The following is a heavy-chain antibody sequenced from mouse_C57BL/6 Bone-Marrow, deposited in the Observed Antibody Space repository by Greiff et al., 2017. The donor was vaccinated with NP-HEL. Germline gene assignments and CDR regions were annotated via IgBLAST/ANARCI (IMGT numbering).Heavy chain of an antibody. J-gene: IGHJ4*01. V-gene: IGHV1-52*01. D-gene: IGHD3-2*02. CDR1: GYTFTSYW. Sequence: QVQLQQPGAELVRPGSSVKLSCKASGYTFTSYWMHWVKQRPIQGLEWIGNIDPSDSETHYNQKFKDKATLTVDKSSSTAYMQLSSLTSEDSAVYYCARDSSGYDPFAMDYWGQGTSVTVSS. CDR2: IDPSDSET. CDR3: ARDSSGYDPFAMDY.